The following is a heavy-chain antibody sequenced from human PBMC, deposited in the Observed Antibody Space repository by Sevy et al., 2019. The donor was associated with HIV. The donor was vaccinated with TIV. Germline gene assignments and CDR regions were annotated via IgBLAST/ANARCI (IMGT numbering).Heavy chain of an antibody. V-gene: IGHV3-7*01. CDR2: IKLDGDEK. Sequence: EGSLRLSCTASGFSFRSYWMTWVRQAPGMGLEWVANIKLDGDEKYYVESLKGRFTISRDNVKNSLYLQMNNLRAEDTAVYYCARDSKGGLDVWGQGTTVTVSS. D-gene: IGHD4-4*01. J-gene: IGHJ6*02. CDR1: GFSFRSYW. CDR3: ARDSKGGLDV.